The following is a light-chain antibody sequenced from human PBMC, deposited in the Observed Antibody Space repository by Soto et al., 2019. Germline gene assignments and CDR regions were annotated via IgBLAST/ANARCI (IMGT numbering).Light chain of an antibody. CDR3: CSYAGGPYV. CDR2: DVS. CDR1: SSDVGGYNY. V-gene: IGLV2-11*01. J-gene: IGLJ1*01. Sequence: QSVLTQPRSVSGSPGQSVAISCTGSSSDVGGYNYVPWYQQHPGKAPKVMIYDVSKRPSGVPDRFSGSKSGDTASLTITGLQAEDGADYSCCSYAGGPYVFGTGTKVTDL.